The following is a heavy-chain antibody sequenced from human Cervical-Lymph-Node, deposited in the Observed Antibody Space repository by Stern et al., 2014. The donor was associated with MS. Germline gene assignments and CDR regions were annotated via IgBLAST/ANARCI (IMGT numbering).Heavy chain of an antibody. CDR3: ARRGVTTRFDY. D-gene: IGHD3-3*01. CDR1: GYSFYSYW. J-gene: IGHJ4*02. CDR2: IYPGDSDI. V-gene: IGHV5-51*01. Sequence: EDQLVESGAEVRKPGESLTISCLASGYSFYSYWNGWGRQIPGKGLEWMGIIYPGDSDISYSPSFHGQRTTSTANTIHTPYLQWSSLKASDTAMYYCARRGVTTRFDYWGQGTLVTVSS.